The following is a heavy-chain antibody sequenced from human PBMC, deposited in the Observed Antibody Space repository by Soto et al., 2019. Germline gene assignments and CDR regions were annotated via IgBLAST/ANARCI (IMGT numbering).Heavy chain of an antibody. J-gene: IGHJ4*02. Sequence: ASVKVSCKASGGTFSSYAISWVRQAPGQGPEWMVGIIPIFGTANYAQRFQGRVTISADESTSTAYMELSSLRSEDTAVYYCAKLAPPPSYSSSWLLSGLDSWGQGTLVTVPQ. D-gene: IGHD6-13*01. CDR1: GGTFSSYA. CDR3: AKLAPPPSYSSSWLLSGLDS. CDR2: IIPIFGTA. V-gene: IGHV1-69*13.